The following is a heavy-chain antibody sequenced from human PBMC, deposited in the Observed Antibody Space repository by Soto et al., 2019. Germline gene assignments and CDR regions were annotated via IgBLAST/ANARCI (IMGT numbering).Heavy chain of an antibody. CDR2: ISSGGSFI. D-gene: IGHD6-13*01. CDR1: GFTSIAFT. Sequence: EVQLVESGGGLVKLGGSLSLSWAPPGFTSIAFTRNWVRQAPGKGLQWVSSISSGGSFISYADSVRGRFTISRDNAKNSLYLQVDSLRAEDTAVFFCARGSRRTFDYWGQGTLVTVSS. V-gene: IGHV3-21*01. J-gene: IGHJ4*02. CDR3: ARGSRRTFDY.